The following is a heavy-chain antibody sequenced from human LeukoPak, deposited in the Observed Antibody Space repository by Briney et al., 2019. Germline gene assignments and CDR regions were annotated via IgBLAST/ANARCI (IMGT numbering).Heavy chain of an antibody. D-gene: IGHD1-7*01. Sequence: GGSLRLSCAASGFTFRDYDMNWIRQAPGKGLEWVSHISSTGRRIYYADSVKGRFTISRDNAKSSLYLQMNSLRAEDTAVYYCARDLGGTGTTGYFDYWGQGTLVTVSS. CDR1: GFTFRDYD. V-gene: IGHV3-11*01. J-gene: IGHJ4*02. CDR3: ARDLGGTGTTGYFDY. CDR2: ISSTGRRI.